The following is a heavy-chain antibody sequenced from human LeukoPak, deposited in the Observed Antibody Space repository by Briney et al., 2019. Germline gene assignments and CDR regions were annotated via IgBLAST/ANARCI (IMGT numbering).Heavy chain of an antibody. CDR1: GGSFSGYY. D-gene: IGHD6-19*01. V-gene: IGHV4-34*01. CDR2: INHSGST. Sequence: KPSETLSLTCAVYGGSFSGYYWSWIRQPPGKGLEWIGEINHSGSTNYNPSLKSRVTISVDTSKNQFSLKLSSVTAADTAVYYCARGGWWIAVAGSYDYWGQGTLVTVSS. J-gene: IGHJ4*02. CDR3: ARGGWWIAVAGSYDY.